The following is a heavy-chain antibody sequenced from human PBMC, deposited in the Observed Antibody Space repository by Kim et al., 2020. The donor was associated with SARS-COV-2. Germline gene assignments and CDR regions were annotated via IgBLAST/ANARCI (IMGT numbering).Heavy chain of an antibody. CDR1: GFTFSTYV. CDR3: ARAGDQQQLAIRNDVFDI. D-gene: IGHD6-13*01. Sequence: GGSLRLSCAASGFTFSTYVIHWVRQTPGKGLEWVAVISRDGNDKYYADSVKGRFTISRDNSKNTLYLQMNSLRDEDTAMYFCARAGDQQQLAIRNDVFDIWGQGTVVMVSS. CDR2: ISRDGNDK. J-gene: IGHJ3*02. V-gene: IGHV3-30*04.